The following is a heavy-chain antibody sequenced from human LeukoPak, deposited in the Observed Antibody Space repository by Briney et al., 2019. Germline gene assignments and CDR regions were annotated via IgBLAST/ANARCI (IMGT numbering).Heavy chain of an antibody. D-gene: IGHD3-3*01. J-gene: IGHJ4*02. V-gene: IGHV3-23*01. Sequence: GGSLRLSCAASGFTFNKFAMSWVRQAPGKGLEWVSGIIENSGETYYADSVRGRFTISRDNSKNTLYLQMSSLRAEDTAVFYCARDQYDTWSRRGNFDSWGQGTLVIVSS. CDR1: GFTFNKFA. CDR3: ARDQYDTWSRRGNFDS. CDR2: IIENSGET.